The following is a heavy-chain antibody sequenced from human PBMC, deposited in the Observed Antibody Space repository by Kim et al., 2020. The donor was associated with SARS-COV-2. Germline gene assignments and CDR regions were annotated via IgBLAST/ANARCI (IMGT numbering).Heavy chain of an antibody. D-gene: IGHD6-13*01. V-gene: IGHV3-74*01. Sequence: YADSVKGRFTISRDTAKNTLYLQMTSLRAEDTAVYYCASQPSWYDNWFDPWGQGTLVTVSS. CDR3: ASQPSWYDNWFDP. J-gene: IGHJ5*02.